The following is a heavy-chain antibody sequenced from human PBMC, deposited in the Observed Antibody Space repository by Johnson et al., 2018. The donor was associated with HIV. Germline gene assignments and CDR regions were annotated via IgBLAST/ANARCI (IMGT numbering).Heavy chain of an antibody. D-gene: IGHD4-23*01. Sequence: QVQLVESGGGVVQPGRSLRLSCAASGFTFGNYGMHWVRQAPGKGLEWVAGISFVGINKDYADSVKGRFTISRDNSKNTLFLQMNSLRPEDTALYSCVKPPREVTVVHAFDIWGQGTMVTVSS. CDR3: VKPPREVTVVHAFDI. V-gene: IGHV3-30*18. J-gene: IGHJ3*02. CDR1: GFTFGNYG. CDR2: ISFVGINK.